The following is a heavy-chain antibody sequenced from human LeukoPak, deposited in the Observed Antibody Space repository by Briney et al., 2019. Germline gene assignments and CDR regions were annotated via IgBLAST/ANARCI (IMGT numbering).Heavy chain of an antibody. D-gene: IGHD1-7*01. CDR2: ISASGVNT. J-gene: IGHJ4*02. Sequence: GGSLRLSCTASGFTFRDSGMTWVRQAPGKGLEWVSLISASGVNTYYADAVKGRFTISRDNSKNTLYLQMNSLRAEDTAIYFCSEQWNYEVVNYWGQGTLVTVSS. V-gene: IGHV3-23*01. CDR3: SEQWNYEVVNY. CDR1: GFTFRDSG.